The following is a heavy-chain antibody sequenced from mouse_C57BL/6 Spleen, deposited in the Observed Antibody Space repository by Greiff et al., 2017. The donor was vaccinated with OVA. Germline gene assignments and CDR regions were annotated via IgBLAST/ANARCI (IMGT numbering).Heavy chain of an antibody. J-gene: IGHJ4*01. CDR3: ARGGYDYDRYAMDY. Sequence: QVQLQQPGAELVMPGASVKLSCKASGYTFTSYWMHWVKQRPGQGLEWIGEIDPSDSYTNYNQKFKGKSTLTVGKSSSTAYMQLSSLTSEDSAVYYCARGGYDYDRYAMDYWGQGTSVTVSS. D-gene: IGHD2-4*01. CDR1: GYTFTSYW. V-gene: IGHV1-69*01. CDR2: IDPSDSYT.